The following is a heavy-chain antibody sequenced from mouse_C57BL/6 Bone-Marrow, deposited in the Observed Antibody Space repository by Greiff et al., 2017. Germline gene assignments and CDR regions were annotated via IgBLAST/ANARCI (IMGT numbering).Heavy chain of an antibody. V-gene: IGHV5-17*01. Sequence: EVHLVESGGGLVKPGGSLKLSCAASGFTFSDYGMHWVRQAPEKGLEWVAYISSGSSTIYYADTVKGRFTISRDNAENTLFLQMTSLRSEDTAMYYCARNGGIITVVADYAMDYWGQGTSVTVSS. CDR2: ISSGSSTI. CDR1: GFTFSDYG. CDR3: ARNGGIITVVADYAMDY. J-gene: IGHJ4*01. D-gene: IGHD1-1*01.